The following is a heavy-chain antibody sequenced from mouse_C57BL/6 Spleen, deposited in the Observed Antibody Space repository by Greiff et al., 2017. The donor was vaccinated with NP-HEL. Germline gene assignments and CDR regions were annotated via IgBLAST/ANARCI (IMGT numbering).Heavy chain of an antibody. CDR1: GFTFTDYY. CDR2: VYPYNGGT. D-gene: IGHD1-1*01. J-gene: IGHJ4*01. CDR3: ARVGYYYGTLYAMEY. V-gene: IGHV1-36*01. Sequence: EVQLQQSGPVLVKPGPSVKISCKASGFTFTDYYMHWVKQSHGQSLEWIGLVYPYNGGTSYNKKFKGKATLTVDTSSSTAYMQLDSLTSEDSAVYYGARVGYYYGTLYAMEYWGQGTSVTVAS.